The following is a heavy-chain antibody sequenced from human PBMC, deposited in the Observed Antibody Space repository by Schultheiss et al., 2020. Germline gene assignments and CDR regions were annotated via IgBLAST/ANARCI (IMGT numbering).Heavy chain of an antibody. CDR2: IYTSGST. J-gene: IGHJ6*02. D-gene: IGHD3-10*01. CDR1: GGSISSGSYY. CDR3: VSTNYYGSGSKHYGMDV. V-gene: IGHV4-61*02. Sequence: SETLSLTCTVSGGSISSGSYYWSWIRQPAGKGLEWIGRIYTSGSTNYNPSLKSRVTISVDTSKNQFSLKLSSVTAADTAVYYCVSTNYYGSGSKHYGMDVWGQGTTVTVSS.